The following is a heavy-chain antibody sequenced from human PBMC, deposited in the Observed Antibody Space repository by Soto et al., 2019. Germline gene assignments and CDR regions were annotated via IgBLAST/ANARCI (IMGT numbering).Heavy chain of an antibody. J-gene: IGHJ6*02. D-gene: IGHD3-10*01. V-gene: IGHV1-69*13. CDR2: IIPIFGTA. CDR1: GGTFSSYA. Sequence: ASVKVSCKASGGTFSSYAISWVRQAPGQGLEWMGGIIPIFGTANYAQKFQGRVTITADESTGTAYMELSSLRSEDTAVYYCASGGPLVRGVSPHYYYGMDVWGQGTTVTVSS. CDR3: ASGGPLVRGVSPHYYYGMDV.